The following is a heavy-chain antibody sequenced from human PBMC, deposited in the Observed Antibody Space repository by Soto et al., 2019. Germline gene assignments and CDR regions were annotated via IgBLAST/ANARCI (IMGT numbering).Heavy chain of an antibody. CDR2: INAGNGNT. J-gene: IGHJ4*02. Sequence: QVQLVQSGAEVKKPGASVKVSCRASGYTFTSYAMHWVRQAPGQRLEWMGWINAGNGNTKYSQKFPGRVTITRDTSASTAYMELSSLRSEDTAVYYCASEAAAGHFFVYWGQGTLVTVSS. CDR3: ASEAAAGHFFVY. D-gene: IGHD6-13*01. CDR1: GYTFTSYA. V-gene: IGHV1-3*01.